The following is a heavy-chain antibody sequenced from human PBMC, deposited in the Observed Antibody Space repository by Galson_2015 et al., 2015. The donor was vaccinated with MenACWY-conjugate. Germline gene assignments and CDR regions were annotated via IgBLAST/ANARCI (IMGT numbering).Heavy chain of an antibody. CDR1: GFTFSSYW. Sequence: SLRLSCAASGFTFSSYWMNWVRQAPGKGLEWVAVISYDGSNKYYADSVKGRFTISRDNSKNTLYLQMNSLRAEDTAVYFCAKGPLGRDRNLYFDFWGQGTLVTVSS. D-gene: IGHD1-14*01. CDR3: AKGPLGRDRNLYFDF. CDR2: ISYDGSNK. V-gene: IGHV3-30*18. J-gene: IGHJ4*02.